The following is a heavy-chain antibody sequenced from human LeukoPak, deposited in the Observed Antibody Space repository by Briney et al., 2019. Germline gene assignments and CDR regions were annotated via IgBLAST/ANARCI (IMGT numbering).Heavy chain of an antibody. J-gene: IGHJ4*02. Sequence: SETLSLTCAVYGGSFSGYYWSWIRQPPGKGLEWIGEINHSGGTNYNPSLKSRVTISVDTSKNQFSLKLSSVTAADTAVYYCARRIAGIAASFDYWGQGTLVTVSS. CDR2: INHSGGT. CDR1: GGSFSGYY. D-gene: IGHD6-25*01. CDR3: ARRIAGIAASFDY. V-gene: IGHV4-34*01.